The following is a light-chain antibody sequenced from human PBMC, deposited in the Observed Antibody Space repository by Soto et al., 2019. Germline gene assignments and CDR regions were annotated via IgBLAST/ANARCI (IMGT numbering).Light chain of an antibody. CDR2: EGN. CDR1: SSDIGSYNL. V-gene: IGLV2-23*01. CDR3: CSYAGSMTWV. Sequence: QSALTQPASVSGSPGQSITISCTGTSSDIGSYNLVSWYQQHPGKAPKVIIYEGNERPSGVSNRFCGSKSGNTAALTISGLHAEDEADYCCCSYAGSMTWVFGGGTKVTVL. J-gene: IGLJ3*02.